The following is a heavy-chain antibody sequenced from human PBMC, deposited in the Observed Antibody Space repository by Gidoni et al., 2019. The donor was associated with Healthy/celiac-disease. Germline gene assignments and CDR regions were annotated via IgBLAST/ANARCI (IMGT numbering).Heavy chain of an antibody. CDR1: GFTFSSYG. V-gene: IGHV3-33*01. D-gene: IGHD3-22*01. CDR3: ARVPNRGKTYYYDSSGSSGGVIYGMDV. CDR2: IWYDGSNK. Sequence: QVQLVESGGGVVQPGRSLRLSCAASGFTFSSYGMHWVRQAPGKGLEWVAVIWYDGSNKYYADSVKGRFTISRDNSKNTLYLQMNSLRAEDTAVYYCARVPNRGKTYYYDSSGSSGGVIYGMDVWGQGTTVTVSS. J-gene: IGHJ6*02.